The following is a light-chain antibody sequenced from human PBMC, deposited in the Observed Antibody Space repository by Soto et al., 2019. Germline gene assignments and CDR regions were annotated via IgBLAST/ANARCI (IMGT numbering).Light chain of an antibody. CDR2: DAS. Sequence: EIVLTQSPATLSLSPGERATLSCRASQSVSSYFAWYQQKPGQAPRLLIYDASNRATCIPARFSGSGSGTDFSLTISSLEPEDFAVYYCQQRSNWPPWTFGQGTKVEIK. J-gene: IGKJ1*01. CDR1: QSVSSY. V-gene: IGKV3-11*01. CDR3: QQRSNWPPWT.